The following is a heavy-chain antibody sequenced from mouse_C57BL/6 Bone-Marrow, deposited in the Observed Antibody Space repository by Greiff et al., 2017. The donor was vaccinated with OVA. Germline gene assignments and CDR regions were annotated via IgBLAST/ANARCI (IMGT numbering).Heavy chain of an antibody. D-gene: IGHD2-4*01. Sequence: EVNLVESGGGLVQPGGSLKLSCAASGFTFSDYYMYWVRQTPEKRLEWVAYISNGGGSTYYPDTVKGRFTISRDNAKNTLYLQMSRLKSEDTAMYYCARRGLRRYAMDYWGQGTSVTVSS. CDR2: ISNGGGST. V-gene: IGHV5-12*01. CDR1: GFTFSDYY. J-gene: IGHJ4*01. CDR3: ARRGLRRYAMDY.